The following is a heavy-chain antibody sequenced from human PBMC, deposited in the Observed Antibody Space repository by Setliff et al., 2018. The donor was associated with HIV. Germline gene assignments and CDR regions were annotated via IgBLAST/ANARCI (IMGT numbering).Heavy chain of an antibody. CDR2: IYPGDSDS. V-gene: IGHV5-51*01. J-gene: IGHJ4*02. CDR1: GYSFVDFW. D-gene: IGHD6-25*01. CDR3: VRYIGGAAGYIDH. Sequence: GESLKISCHLSGYSFVDFWIGWVRQMPGKGLEWVGFIYPGDSDSRYSPSFRGQVTISADKSTTTAYLDWASLKASGTAMYYCVRYIGGAAGYIDHWGQGTLVTVSS.